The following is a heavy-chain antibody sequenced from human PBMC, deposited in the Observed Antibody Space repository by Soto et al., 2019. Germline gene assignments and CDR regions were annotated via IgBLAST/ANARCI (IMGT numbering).Heavy chain of an antibody. J-gene: IGHJ5*02. V-gene: IGHV1-2*02. D-gene: IGHD6-6*01. CDR1: GFSFTGYY. Sequence: ASVKVSCKASGFSFTGYYIHWLRQGPGQGLECMGWINAHSGGTEYAQKFQGRVTLTRDTSIATAYLTLTSLTSDDTALYYCAKDLTRQLAYWLDPWGQGTQVTVSS. CDR2: INAHSGGT. CDR3: AKDLTRQLAYWLDP.